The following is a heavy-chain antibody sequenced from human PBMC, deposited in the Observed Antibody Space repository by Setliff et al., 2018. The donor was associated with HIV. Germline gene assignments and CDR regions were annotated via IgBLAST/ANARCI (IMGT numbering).Heavy chain of an antibody. Sequence: PGGSLRLSCAASGFTFSNYGMHWVRQAPGKGLEWVAFVRYDGSDKYYADSVKGRFTISRDNSRNTLYLQMNSLRAEDTAVYFCAKLGGSGSYSNAFDYWGQGALVTVSS. D-gene: IGHD3-10*01. CDR2: VRYDGSDK. V-gene: IGHV3-30*02. CDR3: AKLGGSGSYSNAFDY. J-gene: IGHJ4*02. CDR1: GFTFSNYG.